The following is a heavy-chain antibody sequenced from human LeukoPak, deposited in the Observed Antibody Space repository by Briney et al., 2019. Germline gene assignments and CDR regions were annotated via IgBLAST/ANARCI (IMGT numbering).Heavy chain of an antibody. D-gene: IGHD4-17*01. CDR2: ISGSGGST. CDR1: GFTFSSFG. J-gene: IGHJ4*02. V-gene: IGHV3-23*01. Sequence: PGGSLRLSCAASGFTFSSFGMTWVRQAPGKGLGWVSFISGSGGSTYYADSVKGRFTISRDNSKNTLYLQMNSLRAEDTAVYYCAKPGGDYVVFDYWGQGTLVTVSS. CDR3: AKPGGDYVVFDY.